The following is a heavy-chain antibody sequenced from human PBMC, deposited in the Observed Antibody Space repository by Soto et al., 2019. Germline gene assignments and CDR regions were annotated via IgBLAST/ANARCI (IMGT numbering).Heavy chain of an antibody. Sequence: SETLSLTCTVSGGSISSGGYYWSWIRQHPGKGLEWIGYIYYSGSTYYNPSLKSRVTISVDTSKNQFSLKLSSVTAADTAAYYCARDRIFSGDSRYYSYYYYMDVWGKGTTVTVSS. J-gene: IGHJ6*03. CDR1: GGSISSGGYY. V-gene: IGHV4-31*03. D-gene: IGHD2-21*02. CDR2: IYYSGST. CDR3: ARDRIFSGDSRYYSYYYYMDV.